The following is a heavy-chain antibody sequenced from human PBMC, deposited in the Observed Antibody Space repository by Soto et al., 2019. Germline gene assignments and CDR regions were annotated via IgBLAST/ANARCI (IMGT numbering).Heavy chain of an antibody. J-gene: IGHJ4*02. CDR3: ARDHLGTHDILTGYTDY. V-gene: IGHV1-3*01. CDR2: INAGNGNT. D-gene: IGHD3-9*01. Sequence: ASVKVSCKASGYTFTSYAMHWVRQAPGQRLEWMGWINAGNGNTKYSQKFQGRVTITRDTSASTAYMELSSLRSEDTAVYYCARDHLGTHDILTGYTDYWGQGTLVTVSS. CDR1: GYTFTSYA.